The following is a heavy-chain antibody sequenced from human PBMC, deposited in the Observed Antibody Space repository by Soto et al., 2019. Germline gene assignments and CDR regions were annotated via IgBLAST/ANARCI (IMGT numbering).Heavy chain of an antibody. CDR2: IYPGDSDT. J-gene: IGHJ5*02. CDR3: ARHSLSLAAGYWFDP. V-gene: IGHV5-51*01. D-gene: IGHD6-13*01. Sequence: PGESLKISCKGSGYSFTSYWIGWVRQMPGKGLEWMGIIYPGDSDTRYSPSFQGQVTISADKSISTAYLQWSSLKASDTAMYYCARHSLSLAAGYWFDPWGQGTLVTVSS. CDR1: GYSFTSYW.